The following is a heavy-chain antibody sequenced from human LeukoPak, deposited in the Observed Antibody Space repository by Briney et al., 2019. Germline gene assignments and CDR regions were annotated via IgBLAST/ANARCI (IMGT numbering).Heavy chain of an antibody. D-gene: IGHD3-22*01. Sequence: GGSLRLSCAASGFTFSSYAIHWVRQAPGKGLEWVAVISYDGSNKYYADSVKGRFTISRDNSKNTLYLQMNSLRAEDTAVYYCARETPYYYDSSGYYYESLYYGMDVWGQGTTVTVSS. V-gene: IGHV3-30-3*01. CDR1: GFTFSSYA. J-gene: IGHJ6*02. CDR3: ARETPYYYDSSGYYYESLYYGMDV. CDR2: ISYDGSNK.